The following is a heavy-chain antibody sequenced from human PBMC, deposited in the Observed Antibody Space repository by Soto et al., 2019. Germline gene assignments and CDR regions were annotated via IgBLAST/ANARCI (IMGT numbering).Heavy chain of an antibody. J-gene: IGHJ4*02. CDR1: GGTFSSYA. D-gene: IGHD2-2*01. V-gene: IGHV1-69*13. CDR3: ARGGDIVVVPAAPGARDFDY. Sequence: SVKVSCKASGGTFSSYAISWVRQAPGQGLEWMGGIIPIFGTANYAQKFQGRVTITADESTSTAYMELSSLRSEDTAVYYCARGGDIVVVPAAPGARDFDYWGQGTLVTVSS. CDR2: IIPIFGTA.